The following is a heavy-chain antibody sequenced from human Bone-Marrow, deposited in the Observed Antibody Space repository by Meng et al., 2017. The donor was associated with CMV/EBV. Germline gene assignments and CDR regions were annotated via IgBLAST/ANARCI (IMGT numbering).Heavy chain of an antibody. Sequence: GESLKISCAASGFTFSSYAMHWVRQAPGKGLEWVAVISYDGSNKYYADSVKGRFTISRDNSKNTLYLQMNSLRAEDTAVYYCAKDRFVQGEPLVDFDYWGQATLVTVSS. CDR1: GFTFSSYA. CDR2: ISYDGSNK. CDR3: AKDRFVQGEPLVDFDY. V-gene: IGHV3-30*04. D-gene: IGHD1-14*01. J-gene: IGHJ4*02.